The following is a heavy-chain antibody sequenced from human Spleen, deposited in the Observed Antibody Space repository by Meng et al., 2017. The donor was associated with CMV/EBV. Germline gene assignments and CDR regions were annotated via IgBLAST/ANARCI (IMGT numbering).Heavy chain of an antibody. Sequence: GSLRLSCTVSGASISSSSYFWGWSRQPPGKGLEWIGSISYGGSTYYNSSLKSRVTISVDMSKNQFTLKLSSVTAADTAVYYCAKIFPRGYYKYAMDVWGQGTTVTVSS. CDR1: GASISSSSYF. CDR2: ISYGGST. V-gene: IGHV4-39*06. D-gene: IGHD3-3*01. J-gene: IGHJ6*02. CDR3: AKIFPRGYYKYAMDV.